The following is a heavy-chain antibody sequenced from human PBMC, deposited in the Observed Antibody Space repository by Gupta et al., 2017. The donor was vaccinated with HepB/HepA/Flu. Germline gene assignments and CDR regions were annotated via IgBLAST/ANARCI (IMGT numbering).Heavy chain of an antibody. CDR1: GGSISSSNW. V-gene: IGHV4-4*02. J-gene: IGHJ5*02. Sequence: QVQLQESGPGLVKPSGTLSLTCAVSGGSISSSNWWSWVRQPPGKGLEWIGEIYHSGSTNYNPSLKSRVTISVDKSKNQFSLKLSSVTAADTAVYYCARAQYYYGSGSFPTPNWFDPWGQGTLVTVSS. CDR3: ARAQYYYGSGSFPTPNWFDP. CDR2: IYHSGST. D-gene: IGHD3-10*01.